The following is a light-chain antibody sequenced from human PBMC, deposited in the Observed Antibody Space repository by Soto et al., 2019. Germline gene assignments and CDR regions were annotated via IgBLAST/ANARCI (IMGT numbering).Light chain of an antibody. CDR2: AAS. V-gene: IGKV1-39*01. CDR3: QQSSTTRIT. J-gene: IGKJ5*01. CDR1: QSISSY. Sequence: DIQMTQSPSSLSASVGDRVTITCRASQSISSYLNWYHQKPGKAPKLLIYAASSLQSGVPSRFSGSGYGTDFTLTIGSLEPEDCGAYYCQQSSTTRITFGRGTRLEIK.